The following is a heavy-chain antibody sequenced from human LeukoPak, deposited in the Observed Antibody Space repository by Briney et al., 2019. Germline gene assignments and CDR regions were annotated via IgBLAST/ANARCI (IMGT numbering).Heavy chain of an antibody. D-gene: IGHD5-18*01. J-gene: IGHJ4*02. CDR1: GGSFSGYY. CDR3: ARGRYSYGYAHYFDY. Sequence: SETLSLTCAVYGGSFSGYYWSWIRQPPGKGLEWIGEINHSGSTNYNPSLKSRVTISVDTSKNQFSLKLSSVTAADTAVYYCARGRYSYGYAHYFDYWGRGTLVTVSS. V-gene: IGHV4-34*01. CDR2: INHSGST.